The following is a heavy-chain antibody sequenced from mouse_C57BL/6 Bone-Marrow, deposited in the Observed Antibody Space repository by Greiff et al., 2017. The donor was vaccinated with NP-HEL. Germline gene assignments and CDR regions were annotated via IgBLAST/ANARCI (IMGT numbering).Heavy chain of an antibody. CDR3: TRSFTTVVAGGY. V-gene: IGHV1-5*01. J-gene: IGHJ2*01. Sequence: VQLQQSGTVLARPGASVKMSCKTSGYTFTSYWMHWVKQRPGQGLEWIGAIYPGNSDTSYNQKFKGKAKLTAVTSASTAYMELSSLTNEDSAVYYCTRSFTTVVAGGYWGQGTTLTVSS. CDR1: GYTFTSYW. D-gene: IGHD1-1*01. CDR2: IYPGNSDT.